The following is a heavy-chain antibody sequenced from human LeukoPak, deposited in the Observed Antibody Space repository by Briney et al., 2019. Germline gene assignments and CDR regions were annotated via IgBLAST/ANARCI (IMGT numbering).Heavy chain of an antibody. Sequence: SETLSLTCAVYGGSFSGYYWSWIRQPPGKGLEWIGEINHSGSTNYNPSLKSRVTISVDTSKNQFSLKLSSVTAADTAVYYCARTREVGGDCYFDYWGQGTLVTVSS. J-gene: IGHJ4*02. CDR2: INHSGST. V-gene: IGHV4-34*01. D-gene: IGHD2-21*02. CDR3: ARTREVGGDCYFDY. CDR1: GGSFSGYY.